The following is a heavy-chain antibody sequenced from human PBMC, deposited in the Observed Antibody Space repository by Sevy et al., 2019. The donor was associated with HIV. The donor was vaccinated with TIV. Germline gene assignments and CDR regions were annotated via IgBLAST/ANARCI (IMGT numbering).Heavy chain of an antibody. Sequence: GGSLRLSCAASGFIFSSYWMSWVRQAPGKGLEWVANIKQDGSENYYVDSVKGRFTISRDNAKNSLYLRMNSLRAEDTAVYYCAREGDDYVAFDSGGEGTMVTFS. V-gene: IGHV3-7*01. CDR1: GFIFSSYW. CDR3: AREGDDYVAFDS. D-gene: IGHD4-17*01. J-gene: IGHJ3*02. CDR2: IKQDGSEN.